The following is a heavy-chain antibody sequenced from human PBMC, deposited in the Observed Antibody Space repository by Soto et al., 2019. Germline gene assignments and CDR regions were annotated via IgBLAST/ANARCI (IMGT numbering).Heavy chain of an antibody. CDR3: TKDTNAYNFYC. CDR1: GGSISNHH. D-gene: IGHD2-8*01. CDR2: ISYTGST. V-gene: IGHV4-59*11. J-gene: IGHJ4*02. Sequence: PSETLSLTCKVSGGSISNHHWSWIRQPPGKGLEWIGFISYTGSTNYNPSLNSRVTISVDTSKNQFSLKLTSVTAADTAVYYCTKDTNAYNFYCWGQGTLVTVSS.